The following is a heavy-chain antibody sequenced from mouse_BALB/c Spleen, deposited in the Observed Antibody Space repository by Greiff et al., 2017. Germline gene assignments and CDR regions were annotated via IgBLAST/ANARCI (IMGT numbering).Heavy chain of an antibody. Sequence: VQLQQSGPGLVKPSQSLSLTCTVTGYSITSDYAWTWIRQFPGNKLDWMGYISYSGSTSYNPSLKSRISITRDTSKNQFFLQLNSVTTEDTATYYCARSIIYYYGSNPYWYFDVWGAGTTVTVAA. J-gene: IGHJ1*01. D-gene: IGHD1-1*01. CDR3: ARSIIYYYGSNPYWYFDV. CDR2: ISYSGST. V-gene: IGHV3-2*02. CDR1: GYSITSDYA.